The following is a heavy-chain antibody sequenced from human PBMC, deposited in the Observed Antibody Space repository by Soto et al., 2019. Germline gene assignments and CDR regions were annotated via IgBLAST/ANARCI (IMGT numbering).Heavy chain of an antibody. V-gene: IGHV1-18*01. J-gene: IGHJ4*02. D-gene: IGHD6-13*01. CDR1: GYTFTSYG. Sequence: QVQLVQSGAEVKKPGASVKVSCKASGYTFTSYGISWVRQAPGQGLEWMGWISVSNGNTNYAQKFQGRVTLTTGTSTSTAYMELRSLRSDDTAVYYCARPATYSSSWTYDYWGQGTLVTVSS. CDR3: ARPATYSSSWTYDY. CDR2: ISVSNGNT.